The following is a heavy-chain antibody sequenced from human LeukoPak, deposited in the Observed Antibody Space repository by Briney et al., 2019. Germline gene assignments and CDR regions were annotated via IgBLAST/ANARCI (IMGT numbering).Heavy chain of an antibody. D-gene: IGHD4-17*01. CDR3: AKDTSDYGDFYNWFDP. V-gene: IGHV3-9*01. J-gene: IGHJ5*02. CDR1: GFTFDDYA. Sequence: GRSLRLSCAASGFTFDDYAMHWVRQAPGKGLEWVSGISWNSGSIGYADSVKGRITISRDNAKNSLYLQMNSLRAEDTALYYCAKDTSDYGDFYNWFDPWGQGTLVTVSS. CDR2: ISWNSGSI.